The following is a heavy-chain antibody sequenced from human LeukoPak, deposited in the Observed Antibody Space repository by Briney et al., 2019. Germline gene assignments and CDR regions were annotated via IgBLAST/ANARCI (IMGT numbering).Heavy chain of an antibody. CDR3: ATLIGLTGYYRPGLVARGGYFDY. V-gene: IGHV1-24*01. D-gene: IGHD3-9*01. CDR1: GYTLTELS. J-gene: IGHJ4*02. CDR2: FDPEDGET. Sequence: GASVKVSCKVSGYTLTELSMHWVRQAPGKGLEWMGGFDPEDGETIYAQKFQGRVTMTEDTSTDTAYMELSSLRSEDTAVYYCATLIGLTGYYRPGLVARGGYFDYWGQGTLVTVSS.